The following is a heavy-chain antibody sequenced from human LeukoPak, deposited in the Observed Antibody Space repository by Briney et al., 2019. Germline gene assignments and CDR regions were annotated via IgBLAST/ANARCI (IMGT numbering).Heavy chain of an antibody. D-gene: IGHD2-2*01. Sequence: GGSLRLSCAASGFTFSSYGMHWVRQAPGKGLEWVAVIWYDGSNKYYADSVKGRFTISRDNSKNTLYLQMNSLRAEDTAVYYCARESIPRKDIVVVPAANFDYWGQGTLVTVSS. CDR3: ARESIPRKDIVVVPAANFDY. CDR2: IWYDGSNK. J-gene: IGHJ4*02. V-gene: IGHV3-33*01. CDR1: GFTFSSYG.